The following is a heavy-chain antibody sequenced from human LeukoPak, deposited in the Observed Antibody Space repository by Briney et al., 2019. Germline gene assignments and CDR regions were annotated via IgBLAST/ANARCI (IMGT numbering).Heavy chain of an antibody. CDR1: GFTFSSYE. CDR3: ARVQYYGDSTDY. Sequence: GGSLRLSCAASGFTFSSYEMNWVRQAPGKGLEWVSYISSSGSTIYYADSVKGRFTISRDNAKNSLYLQMNSLRAEGTAVYYCARVQYYGDSTDYWGQGTLVTVSS. J-gene: IGHJ4*02. D-gene: IGHD4-17*01. V-gene: IGHV3-48*03. CDR2: ISSSGSTI.